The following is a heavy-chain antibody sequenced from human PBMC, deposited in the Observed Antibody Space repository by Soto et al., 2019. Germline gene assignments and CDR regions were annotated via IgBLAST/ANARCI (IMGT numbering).Heavy chain of an antibody. CDR2: ITTSSDSI. CDR3: ARSTRGFSYGKIDS. V-gene: IGHV3-21*01. Sequence: GGSLRLSCVVSGFTFSSHSMNWVRQAPGKGLECVSSITTSSDSIYYTDSVKGRFTLSRDDAKNSLSLQMNSLRAEDTAVYYCARSTRGFSYGKIDSWGQGTLVTVYS. D-gene: IGHD5-18*01. J-gene: IGHJ4*02. CDR1: GFTFSSHS.